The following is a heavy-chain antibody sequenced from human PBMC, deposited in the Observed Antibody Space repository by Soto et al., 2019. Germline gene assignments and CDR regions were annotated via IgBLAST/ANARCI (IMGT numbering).Heavy chain of an antibody. J-gene: IGHJ6*02. CDR1: KYTFTNYA. CDR3: ARGRYCSGGTCYGMDV. V-gene: IGHV1-3*01. D-gene: IGHD2-15*01. Sequence: ASVKVSCKASKYTFTNYAIHWVRQAPGQRLEWMGWINAGNGNTRYSQKFQGRVTITRDTSASTAYMELSSLRSEDTAVYYCARGRYCSGGTCYGMDVWGQGTTVTVSS. CDR2: INAGNGNT.